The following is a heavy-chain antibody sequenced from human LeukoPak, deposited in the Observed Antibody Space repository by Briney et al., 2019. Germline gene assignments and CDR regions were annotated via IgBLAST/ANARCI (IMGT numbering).Heavy chain of an antibody. CDR2: IYPGDSDT. CDR1: GYTFATDW. CDR3: ARHLSGYSYIY. D-gene: IGHD5-18*01. V-gene: IGHV5-51*01. J-gene: IGHJ4*02. Sequence: LGESLKISCKGSGYTFATDWIGWVRQMPGKGLEWMGIIYPGDSDTRYSPSFQGQVTISADKSISTAYLQWSSLKASDTAIYYCARHLSGYSYIYWGQGTLVTVSS.